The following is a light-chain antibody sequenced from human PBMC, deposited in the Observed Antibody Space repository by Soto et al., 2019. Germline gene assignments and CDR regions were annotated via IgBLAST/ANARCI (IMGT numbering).Light chain of an antibody. CDR3: QQYSSYPLT. J-gene: IGKJ4*01. V-gene: IGKV1-5*03. Sequence: DIQMTQSPSTLSASVGDRVTITCRASQSFSSWLAWYQQKPGQAPKLLIYKASSLESGVPSRFNGSGSGTEYTLTISSLQSDDFATYYCQQYSSYPLTFGGGTKVEIK. CDR1: QSFSSW. CDR2: KAS.